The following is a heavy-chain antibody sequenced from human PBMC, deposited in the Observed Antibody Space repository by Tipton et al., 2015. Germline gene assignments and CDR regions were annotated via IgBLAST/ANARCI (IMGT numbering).Heavy chain of an antibody. D-gene: IGHD6-19*01. CDR3: ARGPLYSSGRYWADYGVLGYFDY. J-gene: IGHJ4*02. Sequence: TLSLTCTVSGGSISSYYWSWIRQPPGKGLEWIAYIYYSGSANYNPSLQSRVTISVDTSKNQFSLQLSSVTAADTAVYYCARGPLYSSGRYWADYGVLGYFDYWGQGTLVTVSS. CDR2: IYYSGSA. V-gene: IGHV4-59*01. CDR1: GGSISSYY.